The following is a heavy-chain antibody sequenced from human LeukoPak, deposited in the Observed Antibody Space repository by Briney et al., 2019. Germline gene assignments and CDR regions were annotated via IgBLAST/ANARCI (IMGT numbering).Heavy chain of an antibody. V-gene: IGHV3-48*01. CDR2: ISSSSSTI. D-gene: IGHD2-21*02. J-gene: IGHJ4*02. CDR1: GFTFSSYS. CDR3: AKIAAANCGGDCYSGAYYFDY. Sequence: AGGSLRLSCAASGFTFSSYSMNWVRQAPGKGLEWVSYISSSSSTIYYADSVKGRFTISRDNAKNSLYLQMNGLRAEDTAVYYCAKIAAANCGGDCYSGAYYFDYWGQGTLVTVSS.